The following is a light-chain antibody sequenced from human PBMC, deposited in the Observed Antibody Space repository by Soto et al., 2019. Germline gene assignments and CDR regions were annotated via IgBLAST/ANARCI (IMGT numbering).Light chain of an antibody. J-gene: IGKJ2*01. V-gene: IGKV1-5*03. CDR3: QQYNSF. CDR2: EVS. CDR1: QSINKW. Sequence: DIQMTQAPSTLFVSVGDTVTITCRASQSINKWLAWYQQKPGKAPKLMIYEVSTLESGVPSRFSGSGSGTEFTLTISSLQPDDIATYYCQQYNSFFGQGTKLEIK.